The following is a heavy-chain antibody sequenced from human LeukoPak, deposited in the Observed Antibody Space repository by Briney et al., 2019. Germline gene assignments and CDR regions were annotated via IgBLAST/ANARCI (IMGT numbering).Heavy chain of an antibody. CDR2: IPSDGRDK. V-gene: IGHV3-30*04. CDR1: GFTFSSYA. J-gene: IGHJ4*02. CDR3: TNHWGQFDY. D-gene: IGHD3-16*01. Sequence: GKSLRPSCAASGFTFSSYAMHWVRQAPGKGLEWLAVIPSDGRDKYHADSVKGRFTISRDNSKNTLYLHMNSLTPDDTAVYYCTNHWGQFDYWGQGALVIVSS.